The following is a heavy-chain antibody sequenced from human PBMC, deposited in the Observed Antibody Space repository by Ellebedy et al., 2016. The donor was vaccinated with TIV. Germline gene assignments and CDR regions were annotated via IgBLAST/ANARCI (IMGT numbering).Heavy chain of an antibody. Sequence: GESLKISCVASGFTFDDYTMYWLRQAPGKGLEWVASIYWSGLNAYYSDSIKGRFTISRDNSKNTLYLEMNRLTTDDSAFYYCAKSGGYAGLAYFDHWGQGTLLTVSS. J-gene: IGHJ4*02. CDR1: GFTFDDYT. V-gene: IGHV3-43*01. CDR2: IYWSGLNA. D-gene: IGHD5-12*01. CDR3: AKSGGYAGLAYFDH.